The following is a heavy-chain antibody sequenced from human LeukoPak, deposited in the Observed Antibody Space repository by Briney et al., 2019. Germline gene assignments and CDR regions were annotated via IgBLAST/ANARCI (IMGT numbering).Heavy chain of an antibody. J-gene: IGHJ4*02. CDR1: GFTFSSYW. CDR2: IYYSGST. CDR3: ARELD. V-gene: IGHV4-39*02. Sequence: GSLRLSCAASGFTFSSYWMSWIRQPPGKGLEWIGSIYYSGSTYYNPSLKSRVTISVDTSKNQFSLKLSSVTAADTAVYYCARELDWGQGTLVTVSS.